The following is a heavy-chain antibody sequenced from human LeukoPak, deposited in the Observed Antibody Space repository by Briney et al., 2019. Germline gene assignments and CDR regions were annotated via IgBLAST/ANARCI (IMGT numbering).Heavy chain of an antibody. V-gene: IGHV4-59*01. CDR2: VYYSGST. J-gene: IGHJ4*02. D-gene: IGHD5-18*01. Sequence: SETLSLTCSVPGDSISTYYWSWLRQPPGKALEWIGYVYYSGSTDYNPFLKSRVTISVDTSKKQFSLNLNSVTAADTAVYYCSASKQLWLRGLFDYWGQGTLVTVSS. CDR3: SASKQLWLRGLFDY. CDR1: GDSISTYY.